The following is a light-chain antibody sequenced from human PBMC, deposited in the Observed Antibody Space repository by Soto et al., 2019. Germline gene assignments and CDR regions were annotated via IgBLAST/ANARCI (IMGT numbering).Light chain of an antibody. CDR3: PQSPSFPPT. V-gene: IGKV1-39*01. J-gene: IGKJ2*01. CDR2: LAS. CDR1: QTITRY. Sequence: DIQMTQSPSSLSASVGDRVVISCRASQTITRYLNWYQQKPGEAPKLLIYLASSLLRGVPSRFTGGGSGTDLTLTINGLPPEEFATYYCPQSPSFPPTFGQGTKLEF.